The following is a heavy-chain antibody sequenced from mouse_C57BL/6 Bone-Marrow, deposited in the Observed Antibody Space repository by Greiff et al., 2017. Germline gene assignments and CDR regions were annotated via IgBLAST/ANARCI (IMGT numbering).Heavy chain of an antibody. J-gene: IGHJ3*01. D-gene: IGHD2-4*01. CDR3: ARELIYYDYVAWFAY. CDR1: GYTFTSYW. Sequence: VQLQQPGAELVRPGTSVKLSCKASGYTFTSYWMHWVKQRPGQGLEWIGVIDPSASYTNYNQKFKGKATLTVDTSSSTAYMQLSSLTSEDSAVYYCARELIYYDYVAWFAYWGQGTLVTVSA. V-gene: IGHV1-59*01. CDR2: IDPSASYT.